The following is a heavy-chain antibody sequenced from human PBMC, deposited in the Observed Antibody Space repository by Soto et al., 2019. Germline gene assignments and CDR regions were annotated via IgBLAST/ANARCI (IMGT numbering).Heavy chain of an antibody. CDR1: GGTFSSYA. V-gene: IGHV1-69*01. J-gene: IGHJ4*02. Sequence: QVQLVQSGAEVKKPGSSVKVSCKASGGTFSSYAISWVRQAPGQGLEWMGGIIPIFGTANYAQKFQGRVTITADESTSTAYMELSSLRSEDTAVYYCARRYNWNDEDYFDYWGQGTLVTVSS. CDR3: ARRYNWNDEDYFDY. CDR2: IIPIFGTA. D-gene: IGHD1-20*01.